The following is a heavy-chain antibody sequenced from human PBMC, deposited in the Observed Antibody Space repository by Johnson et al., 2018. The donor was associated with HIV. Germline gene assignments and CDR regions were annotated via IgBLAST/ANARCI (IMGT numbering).Heavy chain of an antibody. D-gene: IGHD3-10*01. CDR1: GFTVSS. J-gene: IGHJ3*02. CDR3: ARSIGKYAFDI. Sequence: VQLVESGGGLIQPGGSLRLSCAASGFTVSSNIKQDGSEKYYVDSVKGRFTISRDNAKNSLYLQMNSLRAGDTAVYYCARSIGKYAFDIWGQGTMVTVSS. CDR2: IKQDGSEK. V-gene: IGHV3-7*04.